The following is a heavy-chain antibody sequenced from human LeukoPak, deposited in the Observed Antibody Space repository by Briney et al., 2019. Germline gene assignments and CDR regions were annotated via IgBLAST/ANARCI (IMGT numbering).Heavy chain of an antibody. V-gene: IGHV3-21*01. D-gene: IGHD6-19*01. CDR3: ASSGWSRDAFDI. CDR1: GFTFSSYS. Sequence: PGGSLRLSCAASGFTFSSYSMNWVRQAPGKGLEWVSSISSSSSYIYYADSVKGRFTISRDNAKNSLYLQMNSLGAEDTAVYYCASSGWSRDAFDIWGQGTMVTVSS. J-gene: IGHJ3*02. CDR2: ISSSSSYI.